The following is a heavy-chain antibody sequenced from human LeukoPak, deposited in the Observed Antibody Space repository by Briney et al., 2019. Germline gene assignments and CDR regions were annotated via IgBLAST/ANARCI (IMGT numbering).Heavy chain of an antibody. V-gene: IGHV3-13*01. CDR1: GFTFSSYD. Sequence: GGSLRLSCAASGFTFSSYDMHWVRQATGKGLEWVSAIGTAGDTYYPGSVKGRFTISRENAKNSLYLQMNSLRAGDTAVCYCARSLRYYYDSSGYYYYFDYWGQGTLVTVSS. J-gene: IGHJ4*02. D-gene: IGHD3-22*01. CDR2: IGTAGDT. CDR3: ARSLRYYYDSSGYYYYFDY.